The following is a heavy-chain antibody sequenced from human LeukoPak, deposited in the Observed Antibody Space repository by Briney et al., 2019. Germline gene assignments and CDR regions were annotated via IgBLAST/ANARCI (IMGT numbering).Heavy chain of an antibody. CDR2: INSEGSST. V-gene: IGHV3-74*01. CDR3: ARGVAALGWFDP. CDR1: GFTFSSYW. J-gene: IGHJ5*02. D-gene: IGHD2-15*01. Sequence: GGSLRLSCVASGFTFSSYWMHWVSQVPGKGLVLVSRINSEGSSTSYADSVKGRFTISRDNAKNTLYLQMNSLRVEDMAVYYCARGVAALGWFDPWGQGTLVTVSS.